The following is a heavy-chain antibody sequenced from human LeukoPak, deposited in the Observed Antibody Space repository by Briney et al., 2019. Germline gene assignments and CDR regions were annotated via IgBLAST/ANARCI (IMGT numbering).Heavy chain of an antibody. CDR2: IGARGDVT. CDR1: GFAFSGYA. Sequence: EGSLRLSCAVSGFAFSGYAMSWVRQAPGKGPEWVSSIGARGDVTYSADSVKGRFTISRDNSKRTLFLQMNSLRAEDTAVYYCAKVHYTASFPGSFPGRNYFDSWGQGSLVTVSS. CDR3: AKVHYTASFPGSFPGRNYFDS. D-gene: IGHD1-26*01. V-gene: IGHV3-23*01. J-gene: IGHJ4*02.